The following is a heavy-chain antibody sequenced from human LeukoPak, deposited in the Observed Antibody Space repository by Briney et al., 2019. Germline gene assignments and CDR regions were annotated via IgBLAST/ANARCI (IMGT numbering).Heavy chain of an antibody. J-gene: IGHJ6*02. V-gene: IGHV3-64*01. D-gene: IGHD6-13*01. CDR1: GFTFSSYA. CDR3: ARDRGSSRYYYGMDV. Sequence: QPGGSLRLSCAASGFTFSSYAMNWVRQAPGKGLEYVSAITSNGGTTYYANSVKGRFTISRDNSKNTLYLQMNSLRAEDTAVYYCARDRGSSRYYYGMDVWGQGTTVTVSS. CDR2: ITSNGGTT.